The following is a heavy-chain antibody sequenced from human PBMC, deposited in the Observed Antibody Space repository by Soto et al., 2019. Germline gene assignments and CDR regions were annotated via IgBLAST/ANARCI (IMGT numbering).Heavy chain of an antibody. CDR3: ARGDYGGNAYDAFDI. CDR1: GGSFSGYY. Sequence: SETLSLTCAVYGGSFSGYYWSWIRQPPGKGLEWIGEINHSGSTNYNPSHKSRVTISVDTSKNQFSLKLSSVTAADTAVYYCARGDYGGNAYDAFDIWGQGTMVTVSS. J-gene: IGHJ3*02. D-gene: IGHD4-17*01. CDR2: INHSGST. V-gene: IGHV4-34*01.